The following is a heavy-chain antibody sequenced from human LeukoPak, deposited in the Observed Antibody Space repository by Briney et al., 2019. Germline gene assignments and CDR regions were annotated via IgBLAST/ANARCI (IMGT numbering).Heavy chain of an antibody. CDR2: FDPEDGET. CDR1: GYTLTELS. D-gene: IGHD6-19*01. J-gene: IGHJ4*02. Sequence: ASVKVSCKVSGYTLTELSMHWVRQAPGKGLEWMGGFDPEDGETIYAQKFQGRVTMTEDTSTDTAYMELSSLRSEDTAVYYCATVIRGEQWLALWGQGTLVTVSS. CDR3: ATVIRGEQWLAL. V-gene: IGHV1-24*01.